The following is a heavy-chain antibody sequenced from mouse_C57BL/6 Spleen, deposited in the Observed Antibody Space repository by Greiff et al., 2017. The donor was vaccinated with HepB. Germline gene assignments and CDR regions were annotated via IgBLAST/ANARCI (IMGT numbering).Heavy chain of an antibody. CDR3: GRRAWDYRYIDG. CDR2: IYPGSGST. CDR1: GYTFTSYW. Sequence: VQLQQPGAELVKPGASVKMSCKASGYTFTSYWITWVKQRPGQGLEWIGDIYPGSGSTNYNETFKSKATLTVDTSSSPAYMQLRSLTSEDSAVYYCGRRAWDYRYIDGWGTGTTVTVSS. V-gene: IGHV1-55*01. J-gene: IGHJ1*03. D-gene: IGHD4-1*01.